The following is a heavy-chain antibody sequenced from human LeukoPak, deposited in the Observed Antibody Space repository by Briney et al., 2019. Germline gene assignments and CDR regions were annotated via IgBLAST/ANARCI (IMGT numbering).Heavy chain of an antibody. CDR1: GFTFSNAW. Sequence: GGSLRLSCAASGFTFSNAWMSWVRQAPGKGLEWVSAISGSGGSTYYADSVKGRFTISRDNSKNTLYLQMNSLRAEDTAVYYCAKELLSGDSFDYWGQGTLVTVSS. CDR3: AKELLSGDSFDY. V-gene: IGHV3-23*01. CDR2: ISGSGGST. J-gene: IGHJ4*02. D-gene: IGHD2-15*01.